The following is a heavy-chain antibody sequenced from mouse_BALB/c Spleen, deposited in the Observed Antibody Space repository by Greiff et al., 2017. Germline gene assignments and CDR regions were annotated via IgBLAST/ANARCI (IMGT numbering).Heavy chain of an antibody. D-gene: IGHD1-1*02. V-gene: IGHV5-6-2*01. CDR3: ARQGDYVYYFDY. Sequence: EVHLVESGGGLVKLGGSLKLSCAASGFTFSSYYMSWVRQTPEKRLELVAAINSNGGSTYYPDTVKGRFTISRDNAKNTLYLQMSSLKSEDTALYYCARQGDYVYYFDYWGQGTTLTVSS. CDR1: GFTFSSYY. CDR2: INSNGGST. J-gene: IGHJ2*01.